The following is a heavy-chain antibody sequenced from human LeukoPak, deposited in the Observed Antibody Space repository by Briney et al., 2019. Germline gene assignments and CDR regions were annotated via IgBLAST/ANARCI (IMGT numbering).Heavy chain of an antibody. CDR1: GYTFTSYD. D-gene: IGHD6-13*01. Sequence: GASVKVSCKASGYTFTSYDINWVRQATGQGLEWMGIINPSGGSTSYAQKFQGRVTMTRDTSTSTVYMELSSLRSEDTAVYYCARDPSRIAAADSNGMDVWGQGTTVTVSS. V-gene: IGHV1-46*01. CDR3: ARDPSRIAAADSNGMDV. CDR2: INPSGGST. J-gene: IGHJ6*02.